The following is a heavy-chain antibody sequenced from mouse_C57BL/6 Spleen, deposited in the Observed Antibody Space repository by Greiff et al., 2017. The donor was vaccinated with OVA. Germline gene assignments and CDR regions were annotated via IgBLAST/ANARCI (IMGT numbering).Heavy chain of an antibody. J-gene: IGHJ3*02. V-gene: IGHV5-4*01. CDR1: GFTFSSYA. CDR2: ISDGGSYT. D-gene: IGHD2-5*01. CDR3: AREGYSKYFGY. Sequence: EVMLVESGGGLVKPGGSLKLSCAASGFTFSSYAMSWVRQTPEKRLEWVATISDGGSYTYYPDNVKGRFTISRDNAKNNLYLQMSHLKSEDTAVYDSAREGYSKYFGYWGKGTLVTVSA.